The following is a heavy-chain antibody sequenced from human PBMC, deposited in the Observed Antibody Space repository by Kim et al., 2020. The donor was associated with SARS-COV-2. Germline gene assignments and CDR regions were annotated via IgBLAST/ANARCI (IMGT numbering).Heavy chain of an antibody. V-gene: IGHV3-23*01. CDR1: GFTFTTYA. Sequence: GGSLRLSCVASGFTFTTYAMNWVRQAPGKGLEWVSGISGGGGSTYYADSVKGRFTISRDSSKNTLYLQMSSLRAEDTAVYYCAKELRTTTQTSGGDFFDNWGQGTLVTVSS. CDR3: AKELRTTTQTSGGDFFDN. CDR2: ISGGGGST. J-gene: IGHJ4*02. D-gene: IGHD4-17*01.